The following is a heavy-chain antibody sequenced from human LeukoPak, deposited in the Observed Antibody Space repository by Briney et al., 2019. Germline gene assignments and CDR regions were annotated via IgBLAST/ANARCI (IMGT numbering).Heavy chain of an antibody. J-gene: IGHJ4*02. CDR2: ISYDGSNK. CDR3: AKDMGYYYDSSGYFDY. CDR1: GFTFSSYG. V-gene: IGHV3-30*18. Sequence: GGTLRLSCAASGFTFSSYGMHWVRQAPGKGLEWVAVISYDGSNKYYADSVKGRFTISRDNSKNTLYLQKSSLRAEDTAVYYCAKDMGYYYDSSGYFDYWGQGTLGSASS. D-gene: IGHD3-22*01.